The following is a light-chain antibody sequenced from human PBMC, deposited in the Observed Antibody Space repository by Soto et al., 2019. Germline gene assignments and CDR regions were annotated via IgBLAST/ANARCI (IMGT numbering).Light chain of an antibody. J-gene: IGKJ1*01. CDR1: QSISSTY. Sequence: EVVWTQSPGRLCLSPGGIATVACRASQSISSTYLTWYHQRPGQAPRLLIYDASRRATGIPDRFSGSGSGTDFSLTISRLEPEDFAVYYCQHYDSARWTFGLGSKVDIK. CDR3: QHYDSARWT. V-gene: IGKV3-20*01. CDR2: DAS.